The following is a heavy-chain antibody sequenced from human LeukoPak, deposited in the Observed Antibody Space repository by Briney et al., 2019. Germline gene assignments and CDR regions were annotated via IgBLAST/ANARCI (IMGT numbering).Heavy chain of an antibody. CDR3: AKDSSTWGNLAGHFDS. D-gene: IGHD6-13*01. J-gene: IGHJ4*02. CDR2: FYASGTT. V-gene: IGHV4-4*07. Sequence: SETLSLICTVSGDSIVSHYWNWIRQPAGRGLEWIGRFYASGTTNTSPSLKSRVTMSVDTSKNQFSLKLSSVTAADTAVYYCAKDSSTWGNLAGHFDSWGQGTLVTVSS. CDR1: GDSIVSHY.